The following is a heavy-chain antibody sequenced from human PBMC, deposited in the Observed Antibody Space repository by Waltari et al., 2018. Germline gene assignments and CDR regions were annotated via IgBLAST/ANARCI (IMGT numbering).Heavy chain of an antibody. CDR2: LYYTGNT. CDR3: ARRSIAARPGFDAFDI. J-gene: IGHJ3*02. Sequence: QLQLQESGPGLVKPSETLSLTCSVSGGSISSSSFFWGWIRQPPGKGLEWIGSLYYTGNTYYNPSLKSRVTISADTSKNQFSLKLSSVTAADTAVYYCARRSIAARPGFDAFDIWGQGTMVTVSS. CDR1: GGSISSSSFF. D-gene: IGHD6-6*01. V-gene: IGHV4-39*01.